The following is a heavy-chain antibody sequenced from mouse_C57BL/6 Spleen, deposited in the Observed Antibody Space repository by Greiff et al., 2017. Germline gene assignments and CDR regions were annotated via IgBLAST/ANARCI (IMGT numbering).Heavy chain of an antibody. CDR3: ARGRYGGYYDYDIAD. CDR1: GYTFTSYT. CDR2: INPSSGYT. D-gene: IGHD2-3*01. Sequence: QVQLQQSGAELARPGASVKMSCKASGYTFTSYTMHWVKQRPGKGLEWIGFINPSSGYTNYNQKFKDKATLTADKSSSTAYMQLNSLTSEDSEVYYCARGRYGGYYDYDIADRGQGTTVTVAS. V-gene: IGHV1-4*01. J-gene: IGHJ4*01.